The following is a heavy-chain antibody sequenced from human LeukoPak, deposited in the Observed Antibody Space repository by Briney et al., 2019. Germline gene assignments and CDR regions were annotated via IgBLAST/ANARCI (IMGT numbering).Heavy chain of an antibody. J-gene: IGHJ6*03. CDR1: GGSISSSSYY. CDR3: ARDTVAGTIYYYYYMDV. CDR2: IYYSGST. V-gene: IGHV4-39*02. Sequence: SETLSLTCTVSGGSISSSSYYWGWIRQPPGKGLEWIGSIYYSGSTYYNPSLKSRVTISVDTSKNQISLKLSSVTAADTAVYYCARDTVAGTIYYYYYMDVWGKGTTVTVSS. D-gene: IGHD6-19*01.